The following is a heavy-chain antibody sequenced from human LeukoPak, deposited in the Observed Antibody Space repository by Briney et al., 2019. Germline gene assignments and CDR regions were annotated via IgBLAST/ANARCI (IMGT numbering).Heavy chain of an antibody. CDR3: ATVFSSSPGLNYYYGMDV. J-gene: IGHJ6*02. D-gene: IGHD6-6*01. CDR2: IIPIFGTA. V-gene: IGHV1-69*13. CDR1: GGTFSTYA. Sequence: SVKVSCKASGGTFSTYAISWVRQAPGQGLEWMGGIIPIFGTANYAQKFQGRVTITADESTSTAYMELSSLRSEDTAVYYCATVFSSSPGLNYYYGMDVWGQGTTVTVSS.